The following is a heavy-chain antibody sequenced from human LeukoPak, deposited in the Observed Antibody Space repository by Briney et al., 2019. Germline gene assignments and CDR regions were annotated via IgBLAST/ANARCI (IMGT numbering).Heavy chain of an antibody. CDR3: AIHGDYGSYFDS. CDR1: GFTVSSNY. Sequence: GGSLRLSCAASGFTVSSNYMSWVRQAPGKGLEWVSGISAGGDDTYYADSVKGRFTISRDNSRNTLYLQLNSLRAEDTAVYYCAIHGDYGSYFDSWGQGTLVTVSS. CDR2: ISAGGDDT. J-gene: IGHJ4*02. D-gene: IGHD4-17*01. V-gene: IGHV3-23*01.